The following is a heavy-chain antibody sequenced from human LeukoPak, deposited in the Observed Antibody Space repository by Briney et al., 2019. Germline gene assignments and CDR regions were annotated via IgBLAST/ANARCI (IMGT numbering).Heavy chain of an antibody. Sequence: SVKVFCKASGYTFTSYYMHWVRQAPGQGLEWMGIINPSGGSTSYAQKFQGRVTMTRDTSTSTDYMELSSLRSEDTAVYYCARGSVVVAATLSFDPWGQGTLVTVSS. D-gene: IGHD2-15*01. CDR3: ARGSVVVAATLSFDP. J-gene: IGHJ5*02. CDR1: GYTFTSYY. V-gene: IGHV1-46*01. CDR2: INPSGGST.